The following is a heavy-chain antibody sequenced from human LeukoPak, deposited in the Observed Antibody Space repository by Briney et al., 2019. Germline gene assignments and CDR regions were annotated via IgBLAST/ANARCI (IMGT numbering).Heavy chain of an antibody. CDR3: ARRYYMGAFDI. D-gene: IGHD3-10*01. J-gene: IGHJ3*02. Sequence: PSETLSLTCAVYGGSFSGYYWSWIRQPPGKGLEWIGEINHSGSTNYNPSLKSRVTISVDKSKNQFSLKLSSVTAADTAVYYCARRYYMGAFDIWGQGTMVTVSS. CDR2: INHSGST. V-gene: IGHV4-34*01. CDR1: GGSFSGYY.